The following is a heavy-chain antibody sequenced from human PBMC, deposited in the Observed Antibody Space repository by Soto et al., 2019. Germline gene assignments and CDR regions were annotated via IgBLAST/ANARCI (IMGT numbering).Heavy chain of an antibody. J-gene: IGHJ6*02. D-gene: IGHD5-18*01. CDR3: ARAGWIQLPYGMDV. CDR1: GYTFTSYA. Sequence: GASVKVSCKASGYTFTSYAMHWVRQAPGQRLEWMGWINAGNGNTKYSQKFQGRVTITRDTSASIAYMELSSLRSEDTAVYYCARAGWIQLPYGMDVWGQGTTVTVSS. V-gene: IGHV1-3*01. CDR2: INAGNGNT.